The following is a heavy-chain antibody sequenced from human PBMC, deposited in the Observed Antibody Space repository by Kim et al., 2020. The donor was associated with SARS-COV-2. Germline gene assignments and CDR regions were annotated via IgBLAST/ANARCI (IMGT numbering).Heavy chain of an antibody. D-gene: IGHD5-18*01. CDR3: ASASYEDFDY. J-gene: IGHJ4*02. V-gene: IGHV1-3*01. Sequence: NTKYSQKFQGRVTITRDTSASTAYMELSSLRSEDTAVYYCASASYEDFDYWGQGTLVTVSS. CDR2: NT.